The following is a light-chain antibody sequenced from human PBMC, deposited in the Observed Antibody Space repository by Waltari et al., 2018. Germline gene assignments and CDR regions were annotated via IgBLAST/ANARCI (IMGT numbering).Light chain of an antibody. J-gene: IGLJ1*01. CDR1: SSDVGGYNY. V-gene: IGLV2-8*01. CDR3: SSYAGNNNYV. CDR2: DVT. Sequence: QSALTQPPSASGSPGQSVSISCTGTSSDVGGYNYVSWYQQHPGKAPKLMIYDVTKRPAGVPDGFAGPKSCNTASLTVSGLQAEDEADYYCSSYAGNNNYVFGSGTKVTVL.